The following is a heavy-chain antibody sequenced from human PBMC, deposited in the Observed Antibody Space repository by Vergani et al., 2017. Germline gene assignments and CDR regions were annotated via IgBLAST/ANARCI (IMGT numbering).Heavy chain of an antibody. CDR2: IIPIFGTA. Sequence: QVQLVQSGAEVKKPGSSVKVSCKASGGTFSSYAISWVRQAPGQGLEWMGGIIPIFGTANYVQKFQGRVTITADESTSTAYMELSSLRSEDTAVYYCARGRTYYDFWSGYSHDYWGQGTLVTVSS. V-gene: IGHV1-69*01. CDR3: ARGRTYYDFWSGYSHDY. D-gene: IGHD3-3*01. J-gene: IGHJ4*02. CDR1: GGTFSSYA.